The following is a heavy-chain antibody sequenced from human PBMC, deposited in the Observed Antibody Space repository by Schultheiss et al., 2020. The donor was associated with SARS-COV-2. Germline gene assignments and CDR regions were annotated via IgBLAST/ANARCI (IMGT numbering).Heavy chain of an antibody. CDR1: GYTFTGYY. CDR2: INPSGGST. D-gene: IGHD6-13*01. CDR3: ARDRPPNSSSWPTYYYYGMDV. V-gene: IGHV1-46*01. J-gene: IGHJ6*02. Sequence: ASVKVSCKASGYTFTGYYMHWVRQAPGQGLEWMGWINPSGGSTSYAQKFQGRVTMTRDTSTSTVYMELSSLRSEDTAVYYCARDRPPNSSSWPTYYYYGMDVWGQGTTVTVSS.